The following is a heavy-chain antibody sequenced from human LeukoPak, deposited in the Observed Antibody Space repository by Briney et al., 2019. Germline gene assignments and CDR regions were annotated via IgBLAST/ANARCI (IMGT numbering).Heavy chain of an antibody. CDR1: GGSINSGDYY. CDR2: IYYSGST. J-gene: IGHJ2*01. CDR3: ARAKTDSITIFGVVPYWYFDL. Sequence: SETLSLTCTVPGGSINSGDYYWSWIRQPPGKGLEWIGYIYYSGSTYYNPSLKSRVTISVDTSKNQFSLKLSSVTAADTAVYYCARAKTDSITIFGVVPYWYFDLWGRGTLVTVSS. D-gene: IGHD3-3*01. V-gene: IGHV4-30-4*02.